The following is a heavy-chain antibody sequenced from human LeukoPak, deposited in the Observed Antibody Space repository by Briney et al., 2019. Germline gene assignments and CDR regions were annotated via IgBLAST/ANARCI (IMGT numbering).Heavy chain of an antibody. D-gene: IGHD2-2*01. J-gene: IGHJ6*03. Sequence: SVKVSCKASGGTFSSYAISWVRQAPGQGLEWMGGIIPIFGTANYAQKFQGRVTMTRNTSISTAYMELSSLRSEDTAVYYCARGRGTCSSTSCRDYYYYYMDVWGKGTTVTVSS. CDR3: ARGRGTCSSTSCRDYYYYYMDV. V-gene: IGHV1-69*05. CDR2: IIPIFGTA. CDR1: GGTFSSYA.